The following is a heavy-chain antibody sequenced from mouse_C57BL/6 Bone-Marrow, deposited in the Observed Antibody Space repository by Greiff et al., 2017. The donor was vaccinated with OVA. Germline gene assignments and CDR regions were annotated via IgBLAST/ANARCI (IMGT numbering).Heavy chain of an antibody. CDR2: IWRGGST. J-gene: IGHJ3*01. CDR3: AKRDHDYDDGFAY. Sequence: QVQLKESGPGLVQPSQSLSITCTVSGFSFTSYGVHWVRQSPGKGLEWLGVIWRGGSTDYNAAFMSRLSITKDNSKSQVFFKMNSLQADDTAIYYCAKRDHDYDDGFAYWGQGTLVTVSA. D-gene: IGHD2-4*01. V-gene: IGHV2-5*01. CDR1: GFSFTSYG.